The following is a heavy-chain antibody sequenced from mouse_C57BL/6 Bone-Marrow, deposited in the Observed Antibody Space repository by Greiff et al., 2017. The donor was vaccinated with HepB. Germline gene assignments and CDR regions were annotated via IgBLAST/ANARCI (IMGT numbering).Heavy chain of an antibody. D-gene: IGHD1-1*01. J-gene: IGHJ2*01. CDR2: IHPNSGST. CDR1: GYTFTSYG. CDR3: ARRLRFDY. V-gene: IGHV1-81*01. Sequence: QVQLQQSGAELARPGASVKLSCKASGYTFTSYGISWVKQRTGQGLEWIGMIHPNSGSTNYNEKFKSKATLTVDKSSSTAYMQLSSLTSEDSAVYYCARRLRFDYWGQGTTLTVSS.